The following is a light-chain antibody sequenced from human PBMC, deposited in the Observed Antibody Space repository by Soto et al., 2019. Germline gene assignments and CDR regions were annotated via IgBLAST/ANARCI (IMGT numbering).Light chain of an antibody. CDR3: SSYGGSNNFV. J-gene: IGLJ1*01. V-gene: IGLV2-8*01. Sequence: QSALTQPPSASGSPGQSVTISCTGTSSDVGAYNYVSWYRQHPGKAPKLMIYEVTNRPAGVPDRFSGSKSGNTASLTVSGLQAEDDADYYCSSYGGSNNFVFGTGTKLTVL. CDR1: SSDVGAYNY. CDR2: EVT.